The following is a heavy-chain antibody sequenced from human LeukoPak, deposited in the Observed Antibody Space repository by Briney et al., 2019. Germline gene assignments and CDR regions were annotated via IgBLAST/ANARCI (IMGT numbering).Heavy chain of an antibody. D-gene: IGHD3-3*01. Sequence: GGSLRLSCAASGFTFSSYWMHWVRQAPGKGLVWVSRINSDGSSTSYADSVKGRLTISRDNAKNTLYLQMNSLRAEDTAVYYCAREALTYYDFWSGYYSYYYGMDVWGQGTTVTVSS. CDR2: INSDGSST. V-gene: IGHV3-74*01. J-gene: IGHJ6*02. CDR1: GFTFSSYW. CDR3: AREALTYYDFWSGYYSYYYGMDV.